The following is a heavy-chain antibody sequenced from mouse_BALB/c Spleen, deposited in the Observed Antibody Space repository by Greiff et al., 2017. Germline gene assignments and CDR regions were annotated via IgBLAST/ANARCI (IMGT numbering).Heavy chain of an antibody. CDR3: AREKLAEPPAWFAY. D-gene: IGHD6-1*01. J-gene: IGHJ3*01. CDR1: GFTFSSYA. V-gene: IGHV5-9-3*01. Sequence: EVKLMESGGGLVKPGGSLKLSCAASGFTFSSYAMSWVRQTPEKRLEWVATISSGGSYTYYPDSVKGRFTISRDNAKNTLYLQMSSLRAEDTAMYYCAREKLAEPPAWFAYWGQGTLVTVSA. CDR2: ISSGGSYT.